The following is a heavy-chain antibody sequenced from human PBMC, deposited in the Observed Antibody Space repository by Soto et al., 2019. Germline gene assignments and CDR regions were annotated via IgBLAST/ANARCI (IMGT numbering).Heavy chain of an antibody. V-gene: IGHV5-51*01. CDR3: ARHSPPMADYYYGMDV. Sequence: GESLKISCKASGYSFISYWIAWVRQMPGKGLEWMGIIYPADSDIRYSESSEGHVTISADKSISTAYLQWSSLKASDTAMYYCARHSPPMADYYYGMDVWGQGTTVTVSS. CDR1: GYSFISYW. J-gene: IGHJ6*02. CDR2: IYPADSDI.